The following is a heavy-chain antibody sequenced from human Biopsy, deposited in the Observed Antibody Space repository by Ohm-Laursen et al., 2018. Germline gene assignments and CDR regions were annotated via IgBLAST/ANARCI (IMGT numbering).Heavy chain of an antibody. CDR1: GGSFTGHY. V-gene: IGHV4-59*11. J-gene: IGHJ1*01. CDR2: ISHTGYT. D-gene: IGHD4-23*01. CDR3: ARGSNEYGGLYFPH. Sequence: SETLSLTCTVSGGSFTGHYWNWIRQPPGKGLEWIGHISHTGYTSYKSSLKSRVTISLDTSRKHFSLRLTSLAAADTAVYYCARGSNEYGGLYFPHWGQGTLVTVSS.